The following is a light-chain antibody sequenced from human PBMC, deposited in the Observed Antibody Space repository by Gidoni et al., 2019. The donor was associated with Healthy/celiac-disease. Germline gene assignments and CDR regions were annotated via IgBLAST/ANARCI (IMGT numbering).Light chain of an antibody. CDR2: GAS. V-gene: IGKV3-20*01. CDR1: QSVSSSY. CDR3: QQYGSSPPKYT. Sequence: EIVLTQSPGPLSVSPEERATLSCRASQSVSSSYLAWYQQKPGQAPRLLIYGASSRATGIPDRFSGSGSGTDFTLTISRLEPEDFAVYYCQQYGSSPPKYTFGQGTKLEIK. J-gene: IGKJ2*01.